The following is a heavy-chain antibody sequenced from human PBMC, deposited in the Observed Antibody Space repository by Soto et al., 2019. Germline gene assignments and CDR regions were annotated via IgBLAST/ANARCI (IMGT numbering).Heavy chain of an antibody. V-gene: IGHV3-15*01. CDR1: GFTFSDAW. Sequence: GGSLRLSCGASGFTFSDAWMIWVRQAPGKGLEWVGRIKRKSDGGTTDYAAPVKGRFTISRDDSANTLYLQMNSLKTEDTAVYFCAVNDYLDYWGQGALVTVSS. J-gene: IGHJ4*02. CDR3: AVNDYLDY. CDR2: IKRKSDGGTT.